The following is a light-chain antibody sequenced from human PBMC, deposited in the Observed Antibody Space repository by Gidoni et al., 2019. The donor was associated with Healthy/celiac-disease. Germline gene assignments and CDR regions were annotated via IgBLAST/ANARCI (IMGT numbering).Light chain of an antibody. CDR1: QSVSNN. CDR3: QQYNNWPPT. CDR2: GAS. J-gene: IGKJ1*01. Sequence: EIVMTQSPATLSVSPGDRATLSCRASQSVSNNLAWYQQKPGQAPRLLIYGASTRALGIPDRFSGSGCGTEFTLTISSLQSADFAVYYCQQYNNWPPTFGQGTKVEIK. V-gene: IGKV3-15*01.